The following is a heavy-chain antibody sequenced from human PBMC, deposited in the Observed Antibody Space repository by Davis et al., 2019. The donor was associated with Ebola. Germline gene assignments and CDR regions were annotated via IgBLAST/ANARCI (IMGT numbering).Heavy chain of an antibody. CDR3: AREGDYSNYKGRGAFDI. Sequence: GESLKISCAASGFTFSSYGMHWVRQAPGKGLEWVAVISYDGSNKYYADSVKGRFTISRDNSKNTLYLQMNSLRAEDTAVYYCAREGDYSNYKGRGAFDIWGQGTMVTVSS. V-gene: IGHV3-30*03. J-gene: IGHJ3*02. D-gene: IGHD4-11*01. CDR2: ISYDGSNK. CDR1: GFTFSSYG.